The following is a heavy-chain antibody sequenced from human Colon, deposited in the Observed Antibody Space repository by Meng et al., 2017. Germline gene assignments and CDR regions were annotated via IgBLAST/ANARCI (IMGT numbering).Heavy chain of an antibody. D-gene: IGHD3-10*01. CDR1: TYSTSSSYN. Sequence: SETLSLTCSVSTYSTSSSYNWGWIRQTPGKRLEWIGSLSQSGNTNYNSSPKIRVAISVDASQNQDSLNLTSVTAADTAIYYCTWSTAEHLWLGEPPAPGYFDFWGQGTPVTVSS. CDR2: LSQSGNT. J-gene: IGHJ4*02. CDR3: TWSTAEHLWLGEPPAPGYFDF. V-gene: IGHV4-38-2*02.